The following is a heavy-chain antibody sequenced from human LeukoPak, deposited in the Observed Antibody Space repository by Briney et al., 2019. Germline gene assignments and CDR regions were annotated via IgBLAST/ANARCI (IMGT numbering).Heavy chain of an antibody. V-gene: IGHV1-2*02. CDR1: GYTFTGYY. Sequence: ASVKVSCKASGYTFTGYYVHWARQAPGQGLEWMGWINPNSGGTTYAQRFQGRVAMTRDTSISTAYMELSRLRSDDTAVYYCARGTGYSSSWTPKQPFDYWGQGTLVTVSS. J-gene: IGHJ4*02. CDR2: INPNSGGT. D-gene: IGHD6-13*01. CDR3: ARGTGYSSSWTPKQPFDY.